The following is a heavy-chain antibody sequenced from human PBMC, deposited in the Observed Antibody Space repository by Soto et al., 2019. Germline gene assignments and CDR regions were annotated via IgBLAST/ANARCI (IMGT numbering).Heavy chain of an antibody. Sequence: SETLSLTCTVSGGSISSSIYYWGWIRQPPGKRLEWIGSIYYSGSTYYNPSLKSRVTISVDTSKNQFSLKLSSVTAADTAVYYCARHRDCSSTSCYLYYYYYMDVWGKGTTVTVSS. CDR3: ARHRDCSSTSCYLYYYYYMDV. J-gene: IGHJ6*03. CDR1: GGSISSSIYY. D-gene: IGHD2-2*01. V-gene: IGHV4-39*01. CDR2: IYYSGST.